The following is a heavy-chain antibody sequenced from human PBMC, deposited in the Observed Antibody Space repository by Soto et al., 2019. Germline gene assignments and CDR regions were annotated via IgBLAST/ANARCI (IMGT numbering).Heavy chain of an antibody. J-gene: IGHJ5*02. CDR1: GFTFSSYA. V-gene: IGHV3-23*01. CDR3: AKTSPRQYYDFWSGYYPHP. D-gene: IGHD3-3*01. Sequence: GGSLRLSCAASGFTFSSYAMSWVRQAPGKGLEWVSAISGGGGSTYYADSVKGRFTISREKSKNTLYLQMNSLRAEDTAVYYCAKTSPRQYYDFWSGYYPHPWGQGTLVTVSS. CDR2: ISGGGGST.